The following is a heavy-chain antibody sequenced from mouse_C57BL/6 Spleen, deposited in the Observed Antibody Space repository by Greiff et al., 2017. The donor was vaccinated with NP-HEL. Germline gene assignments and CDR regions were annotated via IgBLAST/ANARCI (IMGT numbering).Heavy chain of an antibody. CDR1: GFSFNTYA. CDR2: IRSKSNNYAT. CDR3: VRGGSSDFDY. Sequence: EVQGVESGGGLVQPKGSLKLSCAASGFSFNTYAMNWVRQAPGKGLEWVARIRSKSNNYATYYADSVKDRFTISRDDSESMLYLQMNNLKTEDTAMYYCVRGGSSDFDYWGQGTTLTVSS. V-gene: IGHV10-1*01. J-gene: IGHJ2*01. D-gene: IGHD1-1*01.